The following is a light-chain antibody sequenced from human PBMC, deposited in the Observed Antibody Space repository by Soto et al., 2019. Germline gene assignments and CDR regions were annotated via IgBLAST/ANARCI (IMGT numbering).Light chain of an antibody. CDR1: QSVSSL. V-gene: IGKV3-15*01. CDR2: RAS. J-gene: IGKJ5*01. CDR3: KQYNNWPIT. Sequence: EVVLTQSPATLSVSPGERAVLSCWASQSVSSLLAWHQQKPGQAPRLLIYRASTRATDTPARFSGIGSGTEFTLTISNLQSEDLVAYYCKQYNNWPITFGQGTLLAMK.